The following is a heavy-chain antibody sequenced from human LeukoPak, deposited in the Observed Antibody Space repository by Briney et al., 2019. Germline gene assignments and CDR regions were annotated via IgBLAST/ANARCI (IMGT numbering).Heavy chain of an antibody. D-gene: IGHD3-22*01. V-gene: IGHV1-18*01. CDR3: AGMDYYDSSGLPKSFDY. CDR1: GYTFTSYG. Sequence: ASVKVSCKASGYTFTSYGISWVRQAPGQGLEWMGWISAYNGNTNYAQKLQGRVTMTTDTSTSTAYMELSRLRSDDTAVYYCAGMDYYDSSGLPKSFDYWGQGTLVTVSS. J-gene: IGHJ4*02. CDR2: ISAYNGNT.